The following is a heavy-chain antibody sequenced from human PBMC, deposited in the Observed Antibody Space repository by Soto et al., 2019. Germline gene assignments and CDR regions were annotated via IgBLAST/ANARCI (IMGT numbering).Heavy chain of an antibody. J-gene: IGHJ4*02. CDR2: IVVGSGNT. CDR3: AARPLTGPSDY. V-gene: IGHV1-58*02. Sequence: SVKVSCKASGYTFSSYYMNWVRQARGQRLEWIGWIVVGSGNTNYAQKFQERVTITRDMSTSTAYMELSSLRSEDTAVYYCAARPLTGPSDYWGQGTLVTVSS. D-gene: IGHD3-9*01. CDR1: GYTFSSYY.